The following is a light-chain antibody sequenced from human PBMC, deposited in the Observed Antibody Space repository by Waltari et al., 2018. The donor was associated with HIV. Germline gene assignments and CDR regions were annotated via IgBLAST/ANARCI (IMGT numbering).Light chain of an antibody. CDR3: ATWDDSLNGHV. Sequence: QSVLTQPPSASGTPGQRVTISRSGTSSNIGSHTAAWYQQLPGAAPKLLIYSTNQRPSGVPDRVSGSKSGTSASLAISGLQSEDEADYFCATWDDSLNGHVFGGGTKLTV. CDR1: SSNIGSHT. J-gene: IGLJ3*02. V-gene: IGLV1-44*01. CDR2: STN.